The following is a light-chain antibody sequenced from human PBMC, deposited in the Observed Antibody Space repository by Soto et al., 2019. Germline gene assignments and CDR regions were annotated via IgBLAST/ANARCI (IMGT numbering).Light chain of an antibody. V-gene: IGKV1-9*01. CDR2: GAT. CDR1: QGISSF. J-gene: IGKJ5*01. Sequence: IQLTQSPSSLSASVGERVTITCWASQGISSFLAWYQQEPGKAPKLLISGATTLQSGVPSRFSGSGSGTNFTLTISSLQPEDFATYYCQQFKSYVSFGQGTRLEIK. CDR3: QQFKSYVS.